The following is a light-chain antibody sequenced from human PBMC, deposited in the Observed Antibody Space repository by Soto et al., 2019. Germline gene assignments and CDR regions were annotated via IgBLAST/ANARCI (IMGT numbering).Light chain of an antibody. CDR2: AAS. CDR1: QNVGSR. J-gene: IGKJ4*01. CDR3: QQGNSFPHT. V-gene: IGKV1-12*01. Sequence: DIQMTQSPSSVSASVGDRVTISCRASQNVGSRLAWYQQKPGKAPHLLIYAASVLQSGVPSRFGGSGYGTDFTLTISSLQPEDFATYYCQQGNSFPHTFGGGTKVEIK.